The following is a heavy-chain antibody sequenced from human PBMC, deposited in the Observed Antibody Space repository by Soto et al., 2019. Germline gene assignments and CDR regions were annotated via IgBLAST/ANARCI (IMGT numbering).Heavy chain of an antibody. Sequence: QVQLVESGGGVVQPGRSLRLSCAASGFTFSSYGMHWVRQAPGKGLEWVAVISYDGSNKYYADSVKGRFTISRDNSKNTLYLQMNSLRAEDTAVYYCASGGRWLQPNFDYWGQGTLVTVSS. CDR2: ISYDGSNK. J-gene: IGHJ4*02. D-gene: IGHD3-16*01. CDR3: ASGGRWLQPNFDY. CDR1: GFTFSSYG. V-gene: IGHV3-30*03.